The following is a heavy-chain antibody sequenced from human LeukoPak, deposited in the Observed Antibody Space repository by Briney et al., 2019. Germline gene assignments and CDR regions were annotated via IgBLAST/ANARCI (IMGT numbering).Heavy chain of an antibody. D-gene: IGHD6-6*01. Sequence: SVKVSCKASGGTFISYAISWVRQAPGQGLEWMGGIIPIFGTANYAQKFQGRVTITADESTSTAYMELSSLRSEDTAVYYCARGGPVWQLVRDYYYMDVWGKGTTVTVSS. CDR3: ARGGPVWQLVRDYYYMDV. CDR2: IIPIFGTA. J-gene: IGHJ6*03. CDR1: GGTFISYA. V-gene: IGHV1-69*13.